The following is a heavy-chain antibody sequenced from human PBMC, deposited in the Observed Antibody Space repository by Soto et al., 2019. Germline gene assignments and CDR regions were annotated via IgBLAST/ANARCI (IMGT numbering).Heavy chain of an antibody. V-gene: IGHV1-8*01. CDR3: AREEYYYHYYGMDV. J-gene: IGHJ6*02. Sequence: ASVKVSCKASGYTFTSYDINWVRQATGQGLEWMGWMNPNTGNTGYAQKFQGRVTMTRNTSISTAYMELSSLRSEDTAVYYCAREEYYYHYYGMDVWGQGTTATVSS. CDR1: GYTFTSYD. CDR2: MNPNTGNT.